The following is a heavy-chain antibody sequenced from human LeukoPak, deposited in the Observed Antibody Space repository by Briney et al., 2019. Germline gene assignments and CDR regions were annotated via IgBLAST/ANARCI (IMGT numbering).Heavy chain of an antibody. Sequence: ASVKVSCKASGYSFTSYGISWVRQAPGQGLEWMGWISPSTGNTNYAQKLQGRVTLTTDTSTSTAYMEVRSLRSDDTAVYYCAAVAGHNPDDAFDIWGQGTMVTVSS. CDR3: AAVAGHNPDDAFDI. V-gene: IGHV1-18*01. J-gene: IGHJ3*02. D-gene: IGHD6-19*01. CDR2: ISPSTGNT. CDR1: GYSFTSYG.